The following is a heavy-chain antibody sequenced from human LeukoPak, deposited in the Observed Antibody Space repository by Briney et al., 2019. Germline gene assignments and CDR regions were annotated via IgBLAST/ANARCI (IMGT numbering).Heavy chain of an antibody. CDR2: ISDNGYST. CDR1: GFTFSSYA. J-gene: IGHJ4*02. Sequence: PGGSLRLSCAASGFTFSSYAMSWVRQAPGKGLEWVSAISDNGYSTYYADSVKGRFTISRDNPKNTLYLQMNTLRAEDTAVYYCAKNRGDITSSRVGCDYWGQGALVTVSS. CDR3: AKNRGDITSSRVGCDY. V-gene: IGHV3-23*01. D-gene: IGHD2-15*01.